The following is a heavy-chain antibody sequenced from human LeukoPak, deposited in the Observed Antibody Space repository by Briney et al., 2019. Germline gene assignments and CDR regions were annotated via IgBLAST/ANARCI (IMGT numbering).Heavy chain of an antibody. J-gene: IGHJ5*02. Sequence: GSLRLSCAASGLTFSSYSMNWVRQAPGKGLEWIGSIYHSGSTYYNPSLKSRVTISVDTSKNQFSLKLSSVTAADTAVYYCARGAYGDPSHPWGQGTLVTVSS. CDR2: IYHSGST. D-gene: IGHD4-17*01. CDR3: ARGAYGDPSHP. CDR1: GLTFSSYS. V-gene: IGHV4-38-2*01.